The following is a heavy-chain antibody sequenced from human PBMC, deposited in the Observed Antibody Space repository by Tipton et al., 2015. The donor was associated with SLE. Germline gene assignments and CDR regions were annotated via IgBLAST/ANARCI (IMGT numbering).Heavy chain of an antibody. V-gene: IGHV4-39*01. CDR2: IDYSGTT. J-gene: IGHJ4*02. Sequence: TLSLTCTASGGSISSTSYYWGWIRQPPGKGLQWIGSIDYSGTTYYNPSLQSRLSISVDTSKNQFSLNLSSVTAADTAVYYCARHSMYYYDSLGAFDYWGQGTLVTVSS. CDR1: GGSISSTSYY. D-gene: IGHD3-22*01. CDR3: ARHSMYYYDSLGAFDY.